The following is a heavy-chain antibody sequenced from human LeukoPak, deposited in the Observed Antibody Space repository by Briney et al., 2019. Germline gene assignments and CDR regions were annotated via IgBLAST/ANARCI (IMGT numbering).Heavy chain of an antibody. V-gene: IGHV3-21*01. Sequence: GGSLRLSCAVSEFTFSGYSMNWVRQAPGKGLEWVSSISSSSSYIYYADSVKGRFTISRDNAKNSLYLQMNSLRAEDTAVYYCARGGELYCSSTSCYSLYYYYYMDVWGKGTTVTVSS. CDR1: EFTFSGYS. CDR2: ISSSSSYI. CDR3: ARGGELYCSSTSCYSLYYYYYMDV. D-gene: IGHD2-2*01. J-gene: IGHJ6*03.